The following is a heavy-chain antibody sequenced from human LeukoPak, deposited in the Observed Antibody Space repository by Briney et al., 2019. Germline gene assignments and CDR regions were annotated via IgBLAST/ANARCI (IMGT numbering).Heavy chain of an antibody. D-gene: IGHD4-11*01. CDR3: AKDAQRGFDYSNSLEY. CDR2: ILFDGSKE. J-gene: IGHJ4*02. V-gene: IGHV3-30*02. Sequence: PGGSLRPSCAASGFSFSSYGMHWVRRAPGKGLEWVAYILFDGSKEYYGDSVKGRFTISRDNSKNTLYVQMDSLRAEDTAVYYCAKDAQRGFDYSNSLEYRGQGTLVTVSS. CDR1: GFSFSSYG.